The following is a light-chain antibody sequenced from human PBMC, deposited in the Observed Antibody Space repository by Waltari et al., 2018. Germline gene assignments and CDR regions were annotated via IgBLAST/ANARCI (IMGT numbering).Light chain of an antibody. V-gene: IGLV3-19*01. CDR2: GKN. CDR1: SPRSYY. Sequence: SSELTQDPAVSVALGQTVRITCQGDSPRSYYASWYQQKPGQAPVLVIYGKNNRSSGIPDRFSGSSSGNTASLTITGAQAEDEADYYCNSRDSSGNLVVFGGGTKLTVL. J-gene: IGLJ2*01. CDR3: NSRDSSGNLVV.